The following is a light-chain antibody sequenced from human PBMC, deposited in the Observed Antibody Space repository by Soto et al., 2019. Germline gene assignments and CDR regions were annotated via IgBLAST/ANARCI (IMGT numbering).Light chain of an antibody. V-gene: IGKV3-20*01. Sequence: IVLTQSPGTLSLSPGESATLSCRASQSIRRSYVAWYKQKPGQAPRLLIYAASARATGLPDKVSGSGSGTDFTLTISRLEPEDLATYYCHCQDFGNSAVYSFGHGTKLEI. J-gene: IGKJ2*01. CDR1: QSIRRSY. CDR3: HCQDFGNSAVYS. CDR2: AAS.